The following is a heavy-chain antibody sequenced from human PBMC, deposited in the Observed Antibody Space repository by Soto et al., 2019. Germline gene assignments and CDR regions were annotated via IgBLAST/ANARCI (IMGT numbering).Heavy chain of an antibody. V-gene: IGHV4-59*12. CDR3: ATSYGNAWYTY. CDR1: GGSISNFY. CDR2: VYYTGST. Sequence: PSETLSLTCTVSGGSISNFYWSWIRQPPGKGLEWIGYVYYTGSTRYNPSLKRRVTFSADTSRGQFSLQLNPVTAEDTAVYYCATSYGNAWYTYWGQGTQVTVSS. D-gene: IGHD6-13*01. J-gene: IGHJ4*02.